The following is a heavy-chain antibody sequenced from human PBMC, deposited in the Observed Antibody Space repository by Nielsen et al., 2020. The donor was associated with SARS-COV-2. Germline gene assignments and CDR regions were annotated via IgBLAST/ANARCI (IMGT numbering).Heavy chain of an antibody. CDR3: ARLLTNTGNYFRFDP. V-gene: IGHV4-59*12. CDR1: GGSISSYY. D-gene: IGHD1-26*01. Sequence: SETLSLTCTVSGGSISSYYWSWIRQPPGKGLEWIGYIYYSGNTNYNPSLKSRVTISVDSSKNQFSLRLISVTAADTAVYYCARLLTNTGNYFRFDPWGQGTLVTVSS. CDR2: IYYSGNT. J-gene: IGHJ5*02.